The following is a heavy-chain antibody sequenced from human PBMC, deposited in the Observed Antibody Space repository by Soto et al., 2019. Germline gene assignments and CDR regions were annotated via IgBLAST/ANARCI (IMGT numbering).Heavy chain of an antibody. J-gene: IGHJ4*02. CDR1: GGSISSGGYS. Sequence: SETLSLTCAVSGGSISSGGYSWSWIRQPPGKGLEWIGYIYHSGGTYYNPSLKSRVTISVDRSKNQFSLKLSSVTAADTAVYYCARGDTAMVTYDYWGQGTLVTVSS. D-gene: IGHD5-18*01. CDR3: ARGDTAMVTYDY. V-gene: IGHV4-30-2*01. CDR2: IYHSGGT.